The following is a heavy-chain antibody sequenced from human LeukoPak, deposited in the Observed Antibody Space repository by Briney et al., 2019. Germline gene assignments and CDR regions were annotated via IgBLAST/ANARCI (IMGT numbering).Heavy chain of an antibody. V-gene: IGHV3-23*01. J-gene: IGHJ6*02. D-gene: IGHD2-2*01. CDR3: AKALSRLTVVSPLYYYYGMDV. CDR1: GFTFSSYA. CDR2: ISGSGGST. Sequence: GGSLRPSCAASGFTFSSYAMSWVRQAPGKGLEWVSAISGSGGSTYYADSVKGRFTISRDNSKNTLYLQMNSLRAEDTAVYYCAKALSRLTVVSPLYYYYGMDVWGQGTTVTVSS.